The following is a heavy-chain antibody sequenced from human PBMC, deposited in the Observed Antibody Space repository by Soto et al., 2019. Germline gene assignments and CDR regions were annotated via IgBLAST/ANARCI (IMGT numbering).Heavy chain of an antibody. J-gene: IGHJ5*02. CDR1: GGTFSSYA. CDR3: ARWSHIVVVPAANWFDP. D-gene: IGHD2-2*01. Sequence: SGKVSCKASGGTFSSYAISWVRQAPGQGLEWMGGIIPIFGTANYAQKFQGRVTITADESTSTAYMELSSLRSEDTAVYYCARWSHIVVVPAANWFDPWGQGTLVTVS. V-gene: IGHV1-69*13. CDR2: IIPIFGTA.